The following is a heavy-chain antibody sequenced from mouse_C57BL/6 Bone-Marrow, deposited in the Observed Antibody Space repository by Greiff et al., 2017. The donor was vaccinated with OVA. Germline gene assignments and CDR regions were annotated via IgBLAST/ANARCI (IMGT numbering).Heavy chain of an antibody. D-gene: IGHD2-10*02. J-gene: IGHJ2*01. CDR1: GYTFTSYD. CDR3: TSLGYGNYYYFDY. Sequence: QVQLQQSGPELVKPGASVKLSCKASGYTFTSYDINWVKQRHGQGLEWIGWIYPRDGSTKYNEKFKGKATLPVDTSSSTAYMELHSLTSEDSAVYFCTSLGYGNYYYFDYWGQGPTLTVSS. V-gene: IGHV1-85*01. CDR2: IYPRDGST.